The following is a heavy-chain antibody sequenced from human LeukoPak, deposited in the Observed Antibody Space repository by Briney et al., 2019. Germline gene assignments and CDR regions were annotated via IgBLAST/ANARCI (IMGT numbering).Heavy chain of an antibody. CDR1: GGSISSHY. Sequence: SETLSLTCTVSGGSISSHYWSWIRQPPGKGLEWIGYIYYSGSTNYNPSLKSRVPISVDTSKNQLSLKLSSVTAADTAVYYCARVVQADTAWGFYYYMDVWGKGTTVTVSS. CDR2: IYYSGST. CDR3: ARVVQADTAWGFYYYMDV. D-gene: IGHD5-18*01. J-gene: IGHJ6*03. V-gene: IGHV4-59*11.